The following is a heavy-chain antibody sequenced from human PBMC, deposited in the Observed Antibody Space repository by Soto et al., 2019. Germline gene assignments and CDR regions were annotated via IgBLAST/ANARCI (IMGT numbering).Heavy chain of an antibody. J-gene: IGHJ6*02. V-gene: IGHV4-31*11. CDR1: GDSFTSGGYY. CDR2: IYYSGST. CDR3: ARGRLDHYYYAMDV. Sequence: PSETLSLTCAVSGDSFTSGGYYWNWIRQHPGKGLEWIGYIYYSGSTYYSPSLKSRVTISLDTSKNQFSLNLSSVTAADTAVYYCARGRLDHYYYAMDVWGQGTTVTVSS.